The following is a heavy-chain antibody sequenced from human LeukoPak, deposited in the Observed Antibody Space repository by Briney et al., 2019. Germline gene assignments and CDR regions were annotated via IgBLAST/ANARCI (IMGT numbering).Heavy chain of an antibody. J-gene: IGHJ4*02. CDR2: ISWNSGSI. CDR1: GFTFDDYA. Sequence: TGGSLRLSCAASGFTFDDYAMHWVRQAPGKGLEWVSGISWNSGSIGYADSVKGRFTISRDNAKNSLYLQMNSLRAEDTALYYCAKDGRAFDSSGFDYWGQGTLVTVSS. V-gene: IGHV3-9*01. CDR3: AKDGRAFDSSGFDY. D-gene: IGHD3-22*01.